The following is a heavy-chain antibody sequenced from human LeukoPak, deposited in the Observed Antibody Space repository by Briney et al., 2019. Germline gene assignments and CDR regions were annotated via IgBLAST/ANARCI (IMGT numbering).Heavy chain of an antibody. J-gene: IGHJ4*01. D-gene: IGHD2-2*01. CDR2: IYAGASDT. V-gene: IGHV5-51*01. CDR3: ARYPDCNSTTCYYMFDN. CDR1: GYSFNTYW. Sequence: GESLKISCTGSGYSFNTYWIGWVRQMPGKGLEWMGLIYAGASDTRYSPSFQGQVTISVDKSISTAYLQWSSLKASDTAMYYCARYPDCNSTTCYYMFDNWGHGTLVPVSS.